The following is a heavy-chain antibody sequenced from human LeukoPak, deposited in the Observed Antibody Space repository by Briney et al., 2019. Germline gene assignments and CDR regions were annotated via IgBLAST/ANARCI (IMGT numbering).Heavy chain of an antibody. J-gene: IGHJ5*02. V-gene: IGHV1-2*06. Sequence: GASVKVSCKASGYTLTAYYMAWVRQAPGQGLEWMGRINPNSGGTNYAQKFQGRVTMTRDTSISTAYMELSRLRSDDTAVYYCATDDSSGYYSGPWGQGTLVTVSS. CDR2: INPNSGGT. D-gene: IGHD3-22*01. CDR3: ATDDSSGYYSGP. CDR1: GYTLTAYY.